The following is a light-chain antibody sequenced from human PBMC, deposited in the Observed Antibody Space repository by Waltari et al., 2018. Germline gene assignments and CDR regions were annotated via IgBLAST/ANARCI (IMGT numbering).Light chain of an antibody. V-gene: IGLV2-11*01. CDR1: LSDVGNLNY. CDR2: KIT. CDR3: CSYAGRYTFV. Sequence: QSALTQPRSVSGSPGQSVTIPRPATLSDVGNLNYASWYQQHPGKAPKLINYKITKRPSGVPDRLSGSKSGNTASLTISGLQAEDEADYYCCSYAGRYTFVFGTGTKVTVL. J-gene: IGLJ1*01.